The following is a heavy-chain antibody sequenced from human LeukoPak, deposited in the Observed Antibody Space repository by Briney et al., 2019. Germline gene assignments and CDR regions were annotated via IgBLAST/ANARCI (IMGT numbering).Heavy chain of an antibody. CDR3: ARPELPGWSVLFDF. V-gene: IGHV3-7*01. J-gene: IGHJ4*02. D-gene: IGHD2-15*01. CDR2: INQDGGDK. CDR1: GFTISNYW. Sequence: PGGSLRLSCAASGFTISNYWMSWVRQAPGKGLEWVANINQDGGDKYYADSVKGRFTISRDNAKNSLFPQMNSLRAEDTAVYYCARPELPGWSVLFDFWGQGTLLTVSS.